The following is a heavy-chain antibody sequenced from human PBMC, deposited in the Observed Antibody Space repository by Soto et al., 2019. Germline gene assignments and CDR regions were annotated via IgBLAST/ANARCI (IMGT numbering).Heavy chain of an antibody. Sequence: SVKVSCKASGGIFSSYAISWVRQAPGQGLEWMGGIIPIFGTANYAQKFQGRVTITADKSTSTAYMELSSLRSEDTAVYYCARSLEIYPDYGDYLYYYYGMDVWGQGTTVTVSS. CDR1: GGIFSSYA. CDR2: IIPIFGTA. J-gene: IGHJ6*02. CDR3: ARSLEIYPDYGDYLYYYYGMDV. D-gene: IGHD4-17*01. V-gene: IGHV1-69*06.